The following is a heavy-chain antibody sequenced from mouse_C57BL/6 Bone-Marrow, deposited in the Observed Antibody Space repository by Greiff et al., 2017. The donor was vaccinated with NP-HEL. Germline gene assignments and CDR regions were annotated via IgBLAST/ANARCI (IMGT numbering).Heavy chain of an antibody. V-gene: IGHV1-63*01. CDR2: IYPGGGYT. Sequence: LEESGAELVRPGTSVKMSCKASGYTFTNYWIGWAKQRPGHGLEWIGDIYPGGGYTNYNEKFKGKATLTADKSSSTAYMQFSSLTSEDSAIYYCARSKDCFYAMDYWGQGTSVTVSS. J-gene: IGHJ4*01. CDR3: ARSKDCFYAMDY. CDR1: GYTFTNYW.